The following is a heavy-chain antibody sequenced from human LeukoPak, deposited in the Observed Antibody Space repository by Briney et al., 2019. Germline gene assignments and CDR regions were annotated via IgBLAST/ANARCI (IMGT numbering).Heavy chain of an antibody. D-gene: IGHD4-11*01. CDR3: ARIDDYSNVYYYYYMDV. J-gene: IGHJ6*03. CDR2: TYYSGST. CDR1: GGSISSSSYY. V-gene: IGHV4-39*07. Sequence: SETLSLTCTVSGGSISSSSYYWGWIRQPPGKGLEWIGSTYYSGSTYYNPSLKSRVIISVDTSKNQFSLKLSSVTAADTAVYYCARIDDYSNVYYYYYMDVWGKGTTVTVSS.